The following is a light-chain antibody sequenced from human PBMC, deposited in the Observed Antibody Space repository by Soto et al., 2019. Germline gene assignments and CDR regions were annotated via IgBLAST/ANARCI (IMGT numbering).Light chain of an antibody. J-gene: IGLJ3*02. CDR3: ATWDDGLNGWV. CDR2: SDN. CDR1: NSNIRSNT. V-gene: IGLV1-44*01. Sequence: QSVLTQPPSASGTPGQRVTISCSGSNSNIRSNTVNWYQQLPGTAPKLLISSDNLRPSGVPDRFSGSKSGTSASLAISGLQSEDEADYYCATWDDGLNGWVFGGGTKLTVL.